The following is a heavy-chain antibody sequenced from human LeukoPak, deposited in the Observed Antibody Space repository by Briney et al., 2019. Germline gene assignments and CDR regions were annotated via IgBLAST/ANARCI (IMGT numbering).Heavy chain of an antibody. D-gene: IGHD5-12*01. CDR2: ISGDGGST. CDR3: AKDVAREYNWFDP. J-gene: IGHJ5*02. V-gene: IGHV3-23*01. Sequence: GGSLRLSCAASGFTFSTYTMAWVRQAPGGGLEWVSGISGDGGSTYYADSVKGRFTISRDNSKNTLYLQMNSLRAEDTAVYYCAKDVAREYNWFDPWGQGTLVTVSS. CDR1: GFTFSTYT.